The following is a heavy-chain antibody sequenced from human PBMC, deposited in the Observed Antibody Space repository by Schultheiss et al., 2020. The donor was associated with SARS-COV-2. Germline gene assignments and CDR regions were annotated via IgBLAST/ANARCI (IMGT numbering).Heavy chain of an antibody. CDR3: ARDPGAYYMDV. D-gene: IGHD7-27*01. J-gene: IGHJ6*03. CDR2: IWYDGSNK. V-gene: IGHV3-33*01. CDR1: GFTFSSYG. Sequence: GGSLRLSCAASGFTFSSYGMHWVRQAPGKGLEWVAVIWYDGSNKYYADSVKGRFTISRDNSKNTLYLQMNSLRAEDTAVYYCARDPGAYYMDVWGKGTTVTVSS.